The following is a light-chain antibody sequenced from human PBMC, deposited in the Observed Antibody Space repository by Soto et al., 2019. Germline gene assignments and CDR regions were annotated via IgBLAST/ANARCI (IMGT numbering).Light chain of an antibody. CDR3: CSYTGSYTFDV. CDR2: DVT. J-gene: IGLJ1*01. CDR1: SSDVGRYNY. Sequence: QSALTQPRSVSGSPGQSVTISCTGTSSDVGRYNYVSWYQQLPGKAPKLIIYDVTKRPSGVPDRVSGSKSGNTASLTISGLQAEDEADYYCCSYTGSYTFDVFGTGTKLTVL. V-gene: IGLV2-11*01.